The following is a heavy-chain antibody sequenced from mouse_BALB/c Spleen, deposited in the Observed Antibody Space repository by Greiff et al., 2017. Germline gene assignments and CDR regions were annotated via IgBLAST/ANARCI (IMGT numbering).Heavy chain of an antibody. J-gene: IGHJ4*01. CDR3: AREGDSSMDY. CDR1: GYSITSDYA. D-gene: IGHD3-2*01. V-gene: IGHV3-2*02. CDR2: ISYSGST. Sequence: EVQLQQSGPGLVKPSQSLSLTCTATGYSITSDYAWNWIRQFPGNKLEWMGYISYSGSTSYNPSLKSRISITRDTSKNQFFLQLNSVTTEDTATYYCAREGDSSMDYWGQGTSVTVSS.